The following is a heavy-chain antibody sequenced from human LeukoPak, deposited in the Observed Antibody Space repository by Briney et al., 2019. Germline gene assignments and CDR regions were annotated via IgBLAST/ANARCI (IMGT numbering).Heavy chain of an antibody. CDR2: FDPDDDET. V-gene: IGHV1-24*01. J-gene: IGHJ4*02. Sequence: ASVKVSCKVSGYILTELSIHWVRQVPGKGLEWMGGFDPDDDETIYAQEFQGRVTMTEDTSIDTAYMELSNLRSEDTAVYYCATLAPHYYNSGNAFDSWGQRNHGSVCS. D-gene: IGHD3-10*01. CDR1: GYILTELS. CDR3: ATLAPHYYNSGNAFDS.